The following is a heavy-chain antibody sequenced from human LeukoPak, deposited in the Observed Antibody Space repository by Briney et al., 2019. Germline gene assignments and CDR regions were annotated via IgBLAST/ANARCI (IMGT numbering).Heavy chain of an antibody. CDR1: GFSLSSYW. CDR2: IREDGSEK. CDR3: ARVGTPMVTIVAPYYMDV. D-gene: IGHD5-18*01. J-gene: IGHJ6*03. Sequence: GGSLRLSCAAAGFSLSSYWMSWVRQAKGKGLECVAKIREDGSEKHYVDSVKGRFIISRDNSKNSLYLQMNSLRAEDTAVYYCARVGTPMVTIVAPYYMDVWGKGTTVTVSS. V-gene: IGHV3-7*01.